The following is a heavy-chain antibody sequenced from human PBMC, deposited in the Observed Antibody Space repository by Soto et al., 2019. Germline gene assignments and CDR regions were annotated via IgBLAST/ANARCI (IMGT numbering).Heavy chain of an antibody. D-gene: IGHD3-10*01. V-gene: IGHV4-4*07. CDR1: GDPITSYF. CDR2: VFPGGPT. CDR3: ARTLSGFTYGSRQFYFDY. J-gene: IGHJ4*02. Sequence: QVQLQESGPGLVKPSETLSLTYNVSGDPITSYFWTWIRQPAGKGLEWIGHVFPGGPTSHNSSLKSRVSMSIDTSKNQFSLTLTSVTAADTAVYYCARTLSGFTYGSRQFYFDYWGQGTLVTVSS.